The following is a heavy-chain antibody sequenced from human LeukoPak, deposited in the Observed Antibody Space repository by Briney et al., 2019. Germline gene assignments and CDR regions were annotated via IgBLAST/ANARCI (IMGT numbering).Heavy chain of an antibody. CDR1: GFTFSSYS. J-gene: IGHJ4*02. V-gene: IGHV3-21*01. CDR2: ISSSSSYI. CDR3: ARGPHSVRGVIDY. Sequence: PGGSLRLSCAASGFTFSSYSMNWVRQAPGKGLEWVSSISSSSSYIYYADSVKGRFTISRDNAKNTLYLQMNSLRAEDTAVYYCARGPHSVRGVIDYWGQGTLVTVSS. D-gene: IGHD3-10*01.